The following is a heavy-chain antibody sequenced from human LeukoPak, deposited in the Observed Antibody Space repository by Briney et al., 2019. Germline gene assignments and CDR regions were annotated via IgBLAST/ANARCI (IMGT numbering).Heavy chain of an antibody. CDR2: ISYDGSNK. D-gene: IGHD4/OR15-4a*01. J-gene: IGHJ5*02. CDR3: AKKSPDYNWFDP. CDR1: GFTFSSYG. Sequence: PGGSLRLSCVASGFTFSSYGMHWVRQAPGKGLEWVAVISYDGSNKYYADSVKGQFTISRDNSKNTLYLQMNSLRAEDTAVYYCAKKSPDYNWFDPWGQGTLVTVSS. V-gene: IGHV3-30*18.